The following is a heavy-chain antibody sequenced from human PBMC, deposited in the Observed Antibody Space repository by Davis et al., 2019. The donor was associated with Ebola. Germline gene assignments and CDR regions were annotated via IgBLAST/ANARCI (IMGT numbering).Heavy chain of an antibody. J-gene: IGHJ6*02. D-gene: IGHD3-3*01. Sequence: ASVKVSCKVSGYTLTELSMHWVRQAPGKGLEWMGGFDPEDGETIYAQKFQGRVTMTEDTSTDTAYMELSSLRSEDTAVYYCATVSTILDNIDMVYYYYYGMDVWGQGTTVTVSS. CDR3: ATVSTILDNIDMVYYYYYGMDV. V-gene: IGHV1-24*01. CDR2: FDPEDGET. CDR1: GYTLTELS.